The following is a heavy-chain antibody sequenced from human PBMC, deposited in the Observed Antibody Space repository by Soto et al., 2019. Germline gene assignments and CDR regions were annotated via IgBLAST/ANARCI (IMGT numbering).Heavy chain of an antibody. CDR2: IYYSGST. D-gene: IGHD3-10*01. J-gene: IGHJ5*02. CDR1: GGSISSGGYY. Sequence: PSGTLSLTCTVSGGSISSGGYYWSWIRQHPGKGLEWIGYIYYSGSTYYNPSLKSRVTISVDTSKNQFSLKLSSVTAADTAVYYCARGTMVRGSNWFDPWGQGTLVTVSS. CDR3: ARGTMVRGSNWFDP. V-gene: IGHV4-31*03.